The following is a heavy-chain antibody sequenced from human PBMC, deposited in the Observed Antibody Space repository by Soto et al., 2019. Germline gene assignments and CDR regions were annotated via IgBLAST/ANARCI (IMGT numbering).Heavy chain of an antibody. CDR2: INWDDGK. CDR3: AHRRVLYGMDV. J-gene: IGHJ6*02. Sequence: QITLKESGPTLVKPTQTLTLTCTFTGFSLTTSGVGVGWIRQPPGKALEWLAVINWDDGKFYSPSLKSRLTITKDTSKNQVVLTMPNMDPVDTATYHCAHRRVLYGMDVWGQGTTVTVSS. CDR1: GFSLTTSGVG. V-gene: IGHV2-5*02.